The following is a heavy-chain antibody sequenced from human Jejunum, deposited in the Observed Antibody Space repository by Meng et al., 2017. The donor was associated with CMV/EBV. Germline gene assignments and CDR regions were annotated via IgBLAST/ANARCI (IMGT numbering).Heavy chain of an antibody. V-gene: IGHV3-73*01. CDR1: FTFSGSA. Sequence: FTFSGSAVHWVRQASGKGLEWVGRIRGKAKSYATAYTASVKGRFTISRDDSKNTAYLEMNSLKTEDTAVYYCTRADSSNYGTLFDYLGQGTLVTVSS. J-gene: IGHJ4*02. D-gene: IGHD4-11*01. CDR3: TRADSSNYGTLFDY. CDR2: IRGKAKSYAT.